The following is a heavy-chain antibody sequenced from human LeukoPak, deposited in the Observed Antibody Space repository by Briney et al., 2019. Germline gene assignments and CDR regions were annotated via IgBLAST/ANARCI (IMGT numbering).Heavy chain of an antibody. D-gene: IGHD3-22*01. CDR2: IRGNGNDK. V-gene: IGHV3-7*03. CDR3: ARDYNYCPADS. J-gene: IGHJ4*02. Sequence: GGSLRLSCIVSGFTFSNFWMTWVRQTPGKGLEWVDNIRGNGNDKNYVDSVKGRFTISRDNAKNSFYLQMNSLRADDTAVYYCARDYNYCPADSWGQGTLVTVSS. CDR1: GFTFSNFW.